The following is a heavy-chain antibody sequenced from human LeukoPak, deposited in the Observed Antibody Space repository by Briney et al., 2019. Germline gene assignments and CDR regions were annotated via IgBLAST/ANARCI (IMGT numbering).Heavy chain of an antibody. CDR3: ARDIGYYYDSSGSHLDY. V-gene: IGHV3-11*01. D-gene: IGHD3-22*01. Sequence: GSLRLSFAASGFTFSDYYMSWIRPAPGKGLEWVSYISSSGSTIYYADSVKGRFTISRDNAKNSLYLQMNSLRAEDTAVYYCARDIGYYYDSSGSHLDYWGQGTLVTVSS. J-gene: IGHJ4*02. CDR2: ISSSGSTI. CDR1: GFTFSDYY.